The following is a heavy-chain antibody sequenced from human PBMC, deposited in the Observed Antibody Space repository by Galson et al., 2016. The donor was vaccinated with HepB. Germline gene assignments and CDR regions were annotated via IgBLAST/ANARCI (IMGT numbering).Heavy chain of an antibody. CDR2: ISASGQTI. Sequence: SLRLSCATSGFTFGDHYFSWIRQAPGKGLEWISHISASGQTIFYADSVKGRFTVSRDNALYLQMDCLRVDHTAVYYCASGYQRYDFDYWGRGTLVSVSS. CDR3: ASGYQRYDFDY. CDR1: GFTFGDHY. V-gene: IGHV3-11*01. J-gene: IGHJ4*02. D-gene: IGHD2-15*01.